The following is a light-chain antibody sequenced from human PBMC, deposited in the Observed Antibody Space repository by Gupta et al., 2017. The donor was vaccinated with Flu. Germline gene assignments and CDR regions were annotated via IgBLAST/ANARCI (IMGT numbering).Light chain of an antibody. CDR3: QKYGRTPQI. J-gene: IGKJ2*01. Sequence: GTLSLAPGERATLSCRASQTVSNNYLAWYQHKPGQAPRLLIYGASSRATGIPDRFSGSGSETDFTLTITRLEPEDAAVYYCQKYGRTPQIFGQGTKVEIK. V-gene: IGKV3-20*01. CDR2: GAS. CDR1: QTVSNNY.